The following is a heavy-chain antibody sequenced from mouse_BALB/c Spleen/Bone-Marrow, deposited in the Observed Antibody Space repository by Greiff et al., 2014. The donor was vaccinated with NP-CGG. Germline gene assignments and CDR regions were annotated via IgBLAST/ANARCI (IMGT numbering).Heavy chain of an antibody. D-gene: IGHD1-1*01. V-gene: IGHV7-3*02. CDR2: IRNNANGYTT. CDR1: GFTFTDYF. J-gene: IGHJ2*01. CDR3: ARGYSGYFDF. Sequence: DVQLVQSGGGLVQPGGSLRLSCTTSGFTFTDYFMTWVRQPPGKALEWLGFIRNNANGYTTEYNPSVKGRFTMYRDTSQGIVYLQMNTLRAEDSAIYFCARGYSGYFDFWGQGTTLTVSS.